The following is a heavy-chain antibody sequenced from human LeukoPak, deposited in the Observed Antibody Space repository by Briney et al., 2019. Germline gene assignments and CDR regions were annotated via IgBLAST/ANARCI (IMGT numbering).Heavy chain of an antibody. V-gene: IGHV3-23*01. CDR3: AKDLGDSSSWEIDY. Sequence: GGSLRLSCAASGFTFSSYAMSWVRQAPGKGLEWVSAISGSGSSTYYADSVKGRFTISRDNSKNTLYLQMNSLRAEDTAVYYCAKDLGDSSSWEIDYWGQGTLVTVSS. CDR1: GFTFSSYA. CDR2: ISGSGSST. D-gene: IGHD6-13*01. J-gene: IGHJ4*02.